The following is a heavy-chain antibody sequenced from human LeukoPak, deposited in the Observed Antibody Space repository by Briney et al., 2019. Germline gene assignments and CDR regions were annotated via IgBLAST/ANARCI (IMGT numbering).Heavy chain of an antibody. CDR3: AILPGYSSSWYEVDY. CDR1: GFTFSSYA. J-gene: IGHJ4*02. CDR2: ISGSCGST. V-gene: IGHV3-23*01. D-gene: IGHD6-13*01. Sequence: GGSLRLSCAASGFTFSSYAMSWVRQAPGKGLEWVSGISGSCGSTYYADSVKGRFTISRDNSKNTLYLQMNSPRAEDTAVYYCAILPGYSSSWYEVDYWGQGTLVTVSS.